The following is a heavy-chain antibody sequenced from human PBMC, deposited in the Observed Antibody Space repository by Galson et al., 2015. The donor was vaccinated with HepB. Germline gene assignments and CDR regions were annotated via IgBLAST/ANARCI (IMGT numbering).Heavy chain of an antibody. CDR1: GDSVSNNNAA. CDR3: ARVPGTIYCYGMDV. V-gene: IGHV6-1*01. D-gene: IGHD1-26*01. Sequence: CAISGDSVSNNNAAWYWIRQSPSRGLEWLGRTSYRAKWYSDYAVSVRSRITINADTSKNQFSLFLNSVTPEDTAVYYCARVPGTIYCYGMDVWGQGTTVTVSS. J-gene: IGHJ6*02. CDR2: TSYRAKWYS.